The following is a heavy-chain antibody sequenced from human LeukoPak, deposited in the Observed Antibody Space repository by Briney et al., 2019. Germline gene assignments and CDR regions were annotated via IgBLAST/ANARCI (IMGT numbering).Heavy chain of an antibody. J-gene: IGHJ4*02. CDR1: GFTFATYP. CDR3: AKGSPEWD. D-gene: IGHD2-8*01. V-gene: IGHV3-23*01. CDR2: FSLSGT. Sequence: GGSLRLSCAASGFTFATYPMTWFRQAPGRGLEWVSSFSLSGTYHADSVKGRFTISRDNSKSTLYLQMNSLRAEDTAVYYCAKGSPEWDWGQGALVTVSS.